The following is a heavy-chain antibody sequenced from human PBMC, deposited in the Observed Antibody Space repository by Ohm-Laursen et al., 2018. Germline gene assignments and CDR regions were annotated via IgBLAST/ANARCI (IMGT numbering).Heavy chain of an antibody. J-gene: IGHJ4*02. CDR1: GFIFEDYA. Sequence: SLRLSCAASGFIFEDYAMHWVRQAPGKGLEWVSGVSWNSDTTGYAVSVKGRFTITRDNAKSSLYLQMNSLKAGDTAVYYCARDVSGREQFDYWGQGTLVIVSS. D-gene: IGHD3-10*01. CDR3: ARDVSGREQFDY. CDR2: VSWNSDTT. V-gene: IGHV3-9*01.